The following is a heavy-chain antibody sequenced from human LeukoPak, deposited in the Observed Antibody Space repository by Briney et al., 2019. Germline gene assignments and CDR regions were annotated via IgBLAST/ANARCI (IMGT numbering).Heavy chain of an antibody. J-gene: IGHJ4*02. D-gene: IGHD2-2*01. CDR3: AKDPPGYQLPQAPIDY. V-gene: IGHV3-23*01. CDR2: ISGSGGST. Sequence: GGSLRLSCAASGFTFSSYAMSWVRQAPGKGLEWVSAISGSGGSTYYADSVKGRFTISRDNSKNTLYLQMNSLRAEDTAVYYCAKDPPGYQLPQAPIDYWGQGTLVTVSS. CDR1: GFTFSSYA.